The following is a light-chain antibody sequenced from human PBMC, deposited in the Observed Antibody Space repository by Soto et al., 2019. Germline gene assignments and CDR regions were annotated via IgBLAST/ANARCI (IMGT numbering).Light chain of an antibody. CDR2: DVT. CDR3: CSYAGSYTYV. V-gene: IGLV2-11*01. CDR1: SXDVGGYNY. Sequence: QSALTQPRSVSGSPGQSVTISCTGTSXDVGGYNYVSWYQQHPGKAPKLMIYDVTKRPSGVPDRFSGSKSGNTASLTISGLQAEDEADYHCCSYAGSYTYVFASGTKVTVL. J-gene: IGLJ1*01.